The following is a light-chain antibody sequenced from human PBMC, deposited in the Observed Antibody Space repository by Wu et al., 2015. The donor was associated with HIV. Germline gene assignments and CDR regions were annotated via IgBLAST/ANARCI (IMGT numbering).Light chain of an antibody. CDR2: DAS. CDR3: QQRSNWPPGYS. V-gene: IGKV3-15*01. CDR1: QSVNNN. J-gene: IGKJ2*03. Sequence: EVVMTQSPATLSVSPGERATLSCRASQSVNNNLAWYQHRPGQAPRLLIYDASTRATGIPIRFSGSGSGTEFTLTISSLQSEDFAIYYCQQRSNWPPGYSFGQGTKLEIK.